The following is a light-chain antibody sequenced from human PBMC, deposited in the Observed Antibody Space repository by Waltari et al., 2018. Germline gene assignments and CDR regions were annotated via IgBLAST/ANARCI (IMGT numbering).Light chain of an antibody. CDR3: QQRSDWLVT. CDR1: QSVYSF. CDR2: DAL. V-gene: IGKV3-11*01. Sequence: EIVLTQSPATLSLSPGERATLSCRASQSVYSFLAWYQHKPGQAPRLLIFDALNRATGIPARFRGSGSGKDFPLTLSSLEPEDFAVYYCQQRSDWLVTFGGGTRVEIK. J-gene: IGKJ4*01.